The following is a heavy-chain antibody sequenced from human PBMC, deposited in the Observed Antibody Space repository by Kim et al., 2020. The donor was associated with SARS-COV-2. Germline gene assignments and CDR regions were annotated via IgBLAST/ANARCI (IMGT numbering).Heavy chain of an antibody. V-gene: IGHV4-34*01. D-gene: IGHD5-12*01. J-gene: IGHJ4*02. CDR3: ARKGGYDSYYFDY. Sequence: YNPALKSRVTISVDTSKNQFSLKLSSVTAADTAVYYCARKGGYDSYYFDYWGQGTLVTVSS.